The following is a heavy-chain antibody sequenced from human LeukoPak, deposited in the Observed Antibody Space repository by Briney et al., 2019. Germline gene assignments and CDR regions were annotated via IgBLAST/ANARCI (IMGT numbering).Heavy chain of an antibody. Sequence: SETLSLTCTVSGGSLSSYYWSWVRHPAGKGLEWIGRIYTSGSTNYNPSLKSRVTMSVDTSKNQFSLKLSSVTAADTAVYYCARDYSRWSGYPPLDYWGQGTLVTVSS. CDR3: ARDYSRWSGYPPLDY. D-gene: IGHD3-3*01. CDR1: GGSLSSYY. CDR2: IYTSGST. V-gene: IGHV4-4*07. J-gene: IGHJ4*02.